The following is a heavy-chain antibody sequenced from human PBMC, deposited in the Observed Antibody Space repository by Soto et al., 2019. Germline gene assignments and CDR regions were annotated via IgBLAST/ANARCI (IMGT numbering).Heavy chain of an antibody. CDR2: INHSGST. CDR3: ARGLGSSWSYYYYMDV. CDR1: GGSFSGYY. J-gene: IGHJ6*03. V-gene: IGHV4-34*01. Sequence: PSETLSLTCAVYGGSFSGYYWSWIRQPPGKGLEWIGEINHSGSTNYNPSLKSRVTISVDTSKNQFSLKLSSVTAADTAVYYCARGLGSSWSYYYYMDVWGKGTTVTVSS. D-gene: IGHD6-13*01.